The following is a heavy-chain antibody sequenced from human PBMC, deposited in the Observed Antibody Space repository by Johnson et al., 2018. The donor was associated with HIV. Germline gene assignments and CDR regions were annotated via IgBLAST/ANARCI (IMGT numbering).Heavy chain of an antibody. J-gene: IGHJ3*02. Sequence: VRLVESGGGVVQPGRSLRLSCAASGFTFSNYAIHWVRQAPGKGLEWVAVISYDGSNKYYADSVKGRFTISRDNSKNTLYLQMNSLRAEDTAVYFCARGPIADDAFDIWGQGTMVTVSS. D-gene: IGHD3-16*02. CDR1: GFTFSNYA. CDR3: ARGPIADDAFDI. V-gene: IGHV3-30-3*01. CDR2: ISYDGSNK.